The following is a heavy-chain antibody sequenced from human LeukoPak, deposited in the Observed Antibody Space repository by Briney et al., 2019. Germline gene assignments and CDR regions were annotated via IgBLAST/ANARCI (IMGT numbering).Heavy chain of an antibody. J-gene: IGHJ3*02. CDR3: ARLTYYDFWSGYNYAFDI. Sequence: ASVKVSCKASGGTFSSYAISWVRQAPGQGLEWMGWIKPNSGGTNYAQKFQGRVTMTRDTSISTAYMELSRLRSDDTAVYYCARLTYYDFWSGYNYAFDIWGQGTMVTVSS. CDR1: GGTFSSYA. D-gene: IGHD3-3*01. CDR2: IKPNSGGT. V-gene: IGHV1-2*02.